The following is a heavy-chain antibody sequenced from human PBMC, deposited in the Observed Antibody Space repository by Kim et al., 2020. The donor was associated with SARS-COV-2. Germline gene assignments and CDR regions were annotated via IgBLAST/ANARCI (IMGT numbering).Heavy chain of an antibody. V-gene: IGHV1-46*01. J-gene: IGHJ4*02. D-gene: IGHD6-13*01. CDR3: ARAGYSSSWPFDY. Sequence: YAKTCQGRCTMGRDTATSTVYMELSSLRAEDTAVYCCARAGYSSSWPFDYWGQGTLVTVSS.